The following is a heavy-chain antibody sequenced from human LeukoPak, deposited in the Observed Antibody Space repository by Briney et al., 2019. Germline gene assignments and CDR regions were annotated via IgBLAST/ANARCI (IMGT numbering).Heavy chain of an antibody. CDR3: ARAGIAAAAHFDY. CDR1: GGSISSSSYY. CDR2: IYYSGST. V-gene: IGHV4-39*07. Sequence: SETLSLTCTVSGGSISSSSYYWGWIRQPPGKGLEWIGSIYYSGSTHYNPSLKSQVTISVDTSKNQFSLKLSSVTAADTAVYYCARAGIAAAAHFDYWGQGTLVTVSS. J-gene: IGHJ4*02. D-gene: IGHD6-13*01.